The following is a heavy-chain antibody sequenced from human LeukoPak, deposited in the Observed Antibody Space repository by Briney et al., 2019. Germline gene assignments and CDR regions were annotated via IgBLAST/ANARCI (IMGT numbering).Heavy chain of an antibody. V-gene: IGHV4-30-2*01. CDR1: GGSISSGGYS. J-gene: IGHJ4*02. CDR2: IYHSGST. Sequence: SQSLSLTCAVSGGSISSGGYSWSWIRQPPGTGLEWIGYIYHSGSTYYNPSLKSRVTISVVRSKNQFSLKLSSVTAADTAVYYCARSRQDLYFDYWGQGTLVTVSS. D-gene: IGHD2-15*01. CDR3: ARSRQDLYFDY.